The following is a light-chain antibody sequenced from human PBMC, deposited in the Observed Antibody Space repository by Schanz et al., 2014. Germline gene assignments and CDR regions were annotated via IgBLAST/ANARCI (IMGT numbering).Light chain of an antibody. Sequence: QSVLTQPPSVSAAPGQKVTISCSGSSSNIGSNHVSWYQQIPGTAPKLLIYDNDKRPSGIPDRFAASKSGTSATLGITGLQTGDEADFYCGTWDSSLSAVVFGGGTKLTVL. V-gene: IGLV1-51*01. CDR2: DND. CDR1: SSNIGSNH. CDR3: GTWDSSLSAVV. J-gene: IGLJ2*01.